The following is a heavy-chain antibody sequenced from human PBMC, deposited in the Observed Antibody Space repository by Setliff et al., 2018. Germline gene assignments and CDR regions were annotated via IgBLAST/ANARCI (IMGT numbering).Heavy chain of an antibody. Sequence: AASVKVSCKASGYTFTSYGISWVRQAPGQELEWMGWISAYNGNTNYAQKLQGRVTMTTDTSTSTAYMELRSLRSDDTAVYYCARGRRDGYKGGFDPWGQGTLVTVSS. CDR2: ISAYNGNT. V-gene: IGHV1-18*01. J-gene: IGHJ5*02. CDR3: ARGRRDGYKGGFDP. D-gene: IGHD5-12*01. CDR1: GYTFTSYG.